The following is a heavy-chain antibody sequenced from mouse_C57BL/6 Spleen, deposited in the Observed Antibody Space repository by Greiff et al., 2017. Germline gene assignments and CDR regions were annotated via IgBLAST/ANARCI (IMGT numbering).Heavy chain of an antibody. V-gene: IGHV5-6*01. J-gene: IGHJ4*01. CDR3: ARAPTTVVADYYARDY. Sequence: EVQVVESGGDLVKPGGSLKLSCAASGFTFSSYGMSWVRQTPDKRLEWVATISSGGSYTYYPDSVKGRFTISRDNAKNTLYLQMSSLKSGDTAMYYCARAPTTVVADYYARDYWGQGTSVTVSS. D-gene: IGHD1-1*01. CDR2: ISSGGSYT. CDR1: GFTFSSYG.